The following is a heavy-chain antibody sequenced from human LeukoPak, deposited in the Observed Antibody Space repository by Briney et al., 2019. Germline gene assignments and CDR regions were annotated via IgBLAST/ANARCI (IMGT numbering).Heavy chain of an antibody. J-gene: IGHJ4*02. CDR3: ARVPTRIQLWFDY. D-gene: IGHD5-18*01. Sequence: GGSLRLSSAASGFTFSSYSMTWVRQAPGKGLEWVSYISSSSSTIYYADSVKGRFTISRDNAKNSLYLQMNSLRAEDTAVYYCARVPTRIQLWFDYWGQGTLVTVSA. CDR2: ISSSSSTI. V-gene: IGHV3-48*04. CDR1: GFTFSSYS.